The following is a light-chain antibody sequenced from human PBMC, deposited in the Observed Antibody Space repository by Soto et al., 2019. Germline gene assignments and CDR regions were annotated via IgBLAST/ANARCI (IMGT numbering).Light chain of an antibody. CDR1: QSISTR. CDR3: QQYDSFSLT. Sequence: DIQMTQSPSSLSASLGDSVTFTCRASQSISTRLAWFQQKPGKAPKLLISRASSLESGVPSRFSGIGSGTEFTLTISSLQPDDFATYYCQQYDSFSLTFGQGTKLEIK. V-gene: IGKV1-5*03. J-gene: IGKJ2*01. CDR2: RAS.